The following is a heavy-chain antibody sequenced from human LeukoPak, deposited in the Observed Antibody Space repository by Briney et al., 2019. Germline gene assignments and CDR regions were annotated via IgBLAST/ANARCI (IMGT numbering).Heavy chain of an antibody. CDR2: INSDGSST. V-gene: IGHV3-74*01. CDR3: ASVGQSPFDP. J-gene: IGHJ5*02. CDR1: GFTFSSYW. Sequence: SGGSLRLSCAASGFTFSSYWMHWVRHAPGKGLVWVSRINSDGSSTSYADSVKGRFTISRDNAKNSLYLQMNSLRAEDTAVYYCASVGQSPFDPWGQGTLVTVSS.